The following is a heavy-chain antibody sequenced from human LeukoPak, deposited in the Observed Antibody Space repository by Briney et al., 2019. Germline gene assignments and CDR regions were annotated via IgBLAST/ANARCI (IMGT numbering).Heavy chain of an antibody. J-gene: IGHJ6*02. D-gene: IGHD6-19*01. Sequence: PSETLSLTCTVSGGSISSSYWSWIRQPPGKGLEWVGYIYYSGSTDYNPSLKSRVAISVDTSKNQFSLKLSSVTAADTAVYYCARSIAVAGIVSDYYYYAMDVWGQGTTVTVSS. CDR3: ARSIAVAGIVSDYYYYAMDV. CDR1: GGSISSSY. V-gene: IGHV4-59*08. CDR2: IYYSGST.